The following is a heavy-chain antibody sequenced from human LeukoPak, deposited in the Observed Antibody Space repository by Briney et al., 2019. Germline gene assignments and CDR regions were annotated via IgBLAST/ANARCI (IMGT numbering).Heavy chain of an antibody. Sequence: PSETLSLTCTVSGGSISSYYWSWIRQPPGKGLEWIGYIYYSGSTNYNPSLKSRVTISVDTSKNQFSLKLSSVTAADTAVYYCARGLPPLYYYDSSGYYRDAFDIWGQGTMVTVSS. V-gene: IGHV4-59*12. CDR2: IYYSGST. D-gene: IGHD3-22*01. CDR3: ARGLPPLYYYDSSGYYRDAFDI. CDR1: GGSISSYY. J-gene: IGHJ3*02.